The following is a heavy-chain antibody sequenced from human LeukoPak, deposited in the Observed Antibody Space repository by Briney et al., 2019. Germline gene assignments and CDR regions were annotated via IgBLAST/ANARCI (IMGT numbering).Heavy chain of an antibody. Sequence: SETLSLTCTVSGGSISSSSYYWGWIRQPPGKGLEWVSAISHDGMNAYYADSVKGRFTISRDNSKKPVSLEMSSLTAADTGVYYCAKDGAQYSSGPECDPRGQGALVTVSP. CDR3: AKDGAQYSSGPECDP. CDR2: ISHDGMNA. V-gene: IGHV4-39*07. D-gene: IGHD6-19*01. J-gene: IGHJ5*02. CDR1: GGSISSSSYY.